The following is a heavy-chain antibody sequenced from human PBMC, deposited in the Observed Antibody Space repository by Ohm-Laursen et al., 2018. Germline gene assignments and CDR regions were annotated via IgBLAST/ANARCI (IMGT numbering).Heavy chain of an antibody. CDR2: IKSKSDGGTT. Sequence: GSLRLSCAASGFTFTNAWMSWVRQAPGKGLEWVALIKSKSDGGTTHYAAPVKGRFTISREDSKNTLYLQMNSLKTEDTAMYYCTTWDSLGVTKGGFDYWGQGTLVTVSP. V-gene: IGHV3-15*01. D-gene: IGHD1-26*01. CDR3: TTWDSLGVTKGGFDY. J-gene: IGHJ4*02. CDR1: GFTFTNAW.